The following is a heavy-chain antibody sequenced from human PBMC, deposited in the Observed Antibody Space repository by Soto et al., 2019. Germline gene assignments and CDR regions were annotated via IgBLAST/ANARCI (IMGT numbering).Heavy chain of an antibody. Sequence: QLQLQESGSGLVKPSQTLSLTCAVSGGSISSGGYSWSWIRQPPGKGLEWIGYIYHSGSTYYTPSLKSRVTISVDMSTKQFSLKLSSVTAADTAVYYCARGTGLEYYVEGFAFDIWGQGTMVTVSS. CDR1: GGSISSGGYS. D-gene: IGHD3-10*02. V-gene: IGHV4-30-2*01. J-gene: IGHJ3*02. CDR2: IYHSGST. CDR3: ARGTGLEYYVEGFAFDI.